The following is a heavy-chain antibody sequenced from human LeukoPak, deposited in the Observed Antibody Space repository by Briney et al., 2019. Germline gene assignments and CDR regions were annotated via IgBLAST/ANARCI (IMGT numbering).Heavy chain of an antibody. D-gene: IGHD3-22*01. J-gene: IGHJ6*02. CDR2: INPNSGGT. CDR1: GYTFTGYY. Sequence: ASVKVSCKASGYTFTGYYMHWVRQAPGQGLEWMGRINPNSGGTNYAQKFQGRVTMTRDTSISTAYMELSRLRSDDTAVYYCARLYFRAYYDSSGRSSQRLLGGMDVWGQGTMVTVSS. CDR3: ARLYFRAYYDSSGRSSQRLLGGMDV. V-gene: IGHV1-2*06.